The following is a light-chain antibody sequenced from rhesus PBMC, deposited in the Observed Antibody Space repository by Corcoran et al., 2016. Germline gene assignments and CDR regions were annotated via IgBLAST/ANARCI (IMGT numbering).Light chain of an antibody. Sequence: DIVMTQSPDSLAVSLGERVTINCKSSQSLLYSSNNKNYLAWYQQKPGQSSMLLIYWASTRESGVPNRFSGSGSGTDFTLTISGLQAEDVAVYYCQQHYSSPWTFGQGTKVEIK. V-gene: IGKV4-1*01. J-gene: IGKJ1*01. CDR2: WAS. CDR3: QQHYSSPWT. CDR1: QSLLYSSNNKNY.